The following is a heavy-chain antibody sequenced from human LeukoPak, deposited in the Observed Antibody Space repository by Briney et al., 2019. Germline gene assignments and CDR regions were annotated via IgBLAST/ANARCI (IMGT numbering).Heavy chain of an antibody. CDR2: INQDGSEK. J-gene: IGHJ1*01. CDR3: ARESTAGYNSSWYGFRN. Sequence: GGSLRLSCAASGFTFSGYWMSWVRQAPGKGLEGVANINQDGSEKYYVDSVKGRFTISRDNAKNSLFLQMGSLRVEDTAVYYCARESTAGYNSSWYGFRNWGQGTLVSVSS. V-gene: IGHV3-7*01. CDR1: GFTFSGYW. D-gene: IGHD6-13*01.